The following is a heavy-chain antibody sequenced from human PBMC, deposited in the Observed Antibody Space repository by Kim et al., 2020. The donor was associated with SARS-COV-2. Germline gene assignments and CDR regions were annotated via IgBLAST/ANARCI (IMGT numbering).Heavy chain of an antibody. V-gene: IGHV4-39*01. J-gene: IGHJ4*02. CDR3: ARHPRRLYSYGSSSSQYFDY. D-gene: IGHD5-18*01. CDR1: GGSISSSSYY. CDR2: IYYSGST. Sequence: SETLSLTCTVSGGSISSSSYYWGWIRQPPGKGLEWIGSIYYSGSTYYNPSLKSRVTISVDTSKNQFSLKLSSVTAADTAVYYCARHPRRLYSYGSSSSQYFDYWGQGTLVTVSS.